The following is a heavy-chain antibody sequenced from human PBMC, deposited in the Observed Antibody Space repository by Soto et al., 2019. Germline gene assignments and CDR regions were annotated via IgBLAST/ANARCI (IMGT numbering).Heavy chain of an antibody. CDR3: ARAYYYDRSGYPNAFDM. D-gene: IGHD3-22*01. J-gene: IGHJ3*02. V-gene: IGHV3-53*01. CDR2: IYSGGST. Sequence: GGSLRLSCAASGFTVSTNYMGWVRQAPGKGLEWVSVIYSGGSTYYADSVKGRFTFSRDNSKHTVYLQMNSLRAEDTAVYFCARAYYYDRSGYPNAFDMWGQGTMVTVSS. CDR1: GFTVSTNY.